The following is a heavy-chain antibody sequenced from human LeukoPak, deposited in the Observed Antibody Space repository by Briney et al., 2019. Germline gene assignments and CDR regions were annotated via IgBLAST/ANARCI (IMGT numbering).Heavy chain of an antibody. CDR2: INHSGST. Sequence: SETLSLTCAVYGGSFSGYYWSWIRQPPGKGLEWIGEINHSGSTNYNPSLKSRVTISVDTSKNQFSLKLSSVTAADTAVYYCARDFSDYYDSRGAFDIWGQGTMVTVSS. D-gene: IGHD3-22*01. CDR1: GGSFSGYY. CDR3: ARDFSDYYDSRGAFDI. V-gene: IGHV4-34*01. J-gene: IGHJ3*02.